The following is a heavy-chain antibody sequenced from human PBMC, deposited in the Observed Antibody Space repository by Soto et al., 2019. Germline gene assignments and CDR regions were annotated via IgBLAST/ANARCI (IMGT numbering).Heavy chain of an antibody. CDR2: IYYSGST. D-gene: IGHD6-19*01. CDR1: GGSISSYY. J-gene: IGHJ6*02. CDR3: ARLVAVAGTDYYYGMDV. Sequence: PSETLSLTCTVSGGSISSYYWSWIRQPPGKGLEWIGYIYYSGSTNYNPPLKSRVTISVDTSKNQFSLKLSSVTAADTAVYYCARLVAVAGTDYYYGMDVWGQGTTVTVSS. V-gene: IGHV4-59*01.